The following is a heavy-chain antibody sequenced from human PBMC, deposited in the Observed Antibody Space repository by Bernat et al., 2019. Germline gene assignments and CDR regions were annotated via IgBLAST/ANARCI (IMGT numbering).Heavy chain of an antibody. CDR2: ISSSSSYI. D-gene: IGHD5-18*01. V-gene: IGHV3-21*01. CDR3: AREDTAMVTLDYYYGMDV. J-gene: IGHJ6*02. Sequence: EVQLVESGGGLVKPGGSLRLSCAASGFTFSSYSMNWVRQAPGKGLEWVSSISSSSSYIYYADSVKGRFTISRDNAKNSLYLQMNSLRAEDTAVYYCAREDTAMVTLDYYYGMDVRGQGTTVTVSS. CDR1: GFTFSSYS.